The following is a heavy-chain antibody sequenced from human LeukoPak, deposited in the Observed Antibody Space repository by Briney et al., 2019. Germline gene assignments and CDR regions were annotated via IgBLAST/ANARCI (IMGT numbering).Heavy chain of an antibody. J-gene: IGHJ4*02. V-gene: IGHV1-18*01. Sequence: ASVKVSCKASGYTFTSYGISWVRQAPGQGLEWMGWISAYNGNTNYAQKLQGRVTMTTDTSTSTAYMELRSLRSDDTAVYYCARDKWGALAAHLDYWGQGTLVTVSS. CDR3: ARDKWGALAAHLDY. CDR2: ISAYNGNT. D-gene: IGHD6-19*01. CDR1: GYTFTSYG.